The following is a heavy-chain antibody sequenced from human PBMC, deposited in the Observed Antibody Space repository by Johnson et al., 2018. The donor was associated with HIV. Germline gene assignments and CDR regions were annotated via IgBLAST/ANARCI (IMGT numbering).Heavy chain of an antibody. V-gene: IGHV3-30-3*01. J-gene: IGHJ3*02. CDR1: GFTFSIYA. D-gene: IGHD6-6*01. CDR2: ISYDGSNK. Sequence: QMLLVESGGGVVQPGRSLRLSCAASGFTFSIYAMHWVRQAPGKGLEWVAVISYDGSNKYYADSVKGRFTISRDNSKNTLYLQMNSLRAEDTAVYYCAKDRGDGVAARRRSAFDIWGQGTMVTVSS. CDR3: AKDRGDGVAARRRSAFDI.